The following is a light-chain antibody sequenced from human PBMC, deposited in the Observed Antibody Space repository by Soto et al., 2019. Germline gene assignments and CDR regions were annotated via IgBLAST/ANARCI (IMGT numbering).Light chain of an antibody. J-gene: IGLJ1*01. CDR1: SSDVGSNNH. CDR2: EAT. Sequence: QSVLTQPASVSGSPGQSITISCTGTSSDVGSNNHVSWYQQHPGKAPKLMIYEATQRPSGVSDRFSGSKSGNTASLTSSGLQAEDEADYYCYSYAGSNTFYIFATGTKLTVL. V-gene: IGLV2-23*01. CDR3: YSYAGSNTFYI.